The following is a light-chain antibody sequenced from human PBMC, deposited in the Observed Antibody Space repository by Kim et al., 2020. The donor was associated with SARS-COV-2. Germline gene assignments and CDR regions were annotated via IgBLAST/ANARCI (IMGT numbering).Light chain of an antibody. CDR1: RSDVGSYNY. CDR3: CSYAGNYTFV. CDR2: DVD. J-gene: IGLJ2*01. V-gene: IGLV2-11*01. Sequence: GQSVTISCTGTRSDVGSYNYVSWSQQYPGKAPKLIIYDVDKRPSGVPDRFSGSKSGSTASLTISGIQADDEADYYCCSYAGNYTFVFGGGTKLTAL.